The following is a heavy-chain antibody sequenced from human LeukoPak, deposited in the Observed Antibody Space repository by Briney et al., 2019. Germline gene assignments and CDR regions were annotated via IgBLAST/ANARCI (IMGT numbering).Heavy chain of an antibody. Sequence: GGSLRLSCAASGFTFSSYAMHCVRQAPGKGLEGLAVTSYDGSNKYYADSVKGRFTISRDNAKNTLYLQMNSMRAEDTAVYYCARWYCSGGSCYEYYYYYMDVWGKGTTVTVSS. D-gene: IGHD2-15*01. CDR1: GFTFSSYA. V-gene: IGHV3-30*04. CDR2: TSYDGSNK. J-gene: IGHJ6*03. CDR3: ARWYCSGGSCYEYYYYYMDV.